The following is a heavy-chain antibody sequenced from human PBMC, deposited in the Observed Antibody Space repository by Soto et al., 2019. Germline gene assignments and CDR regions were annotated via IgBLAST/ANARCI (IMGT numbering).Heavy chain of an antibody. Sequence: SETLSLTCTVSGGSITTYYWSWIRQPPGKGLEWIGYIYYSGSTNYNPSLKSRVSISVDTSKNQFSLKLSSVTAADTAVYYCARFREASWFDPWGQGTLVTVSS. CDR3: ARFREASWFDP. J-gene: IGHJ5*02. CDR2: IYYSGST. CDR1: GGSITTYY. V-gene: IGHV4-59*01. D-gene: IGHD3-10*01.